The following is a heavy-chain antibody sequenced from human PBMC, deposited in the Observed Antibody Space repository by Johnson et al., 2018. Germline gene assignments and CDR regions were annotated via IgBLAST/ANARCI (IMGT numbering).Heavy chain of an antibody. Sequence: VQLQESGGGLVQPGGSLRLSCAASGFTFSSYWMHWVRQAPGKGLVWVSRINSDGSSTSYADSVKGRFTISRDNAKNTLYLQMNSLRAEDTAVYYCARGGRSIAAAGTQSYYYYYMDVWGKGTTVTVSS. CDR3: ARGGRSIAAAGTQSYYYYYMDV. J-gene: IGHJ6*03. CDR2: INSDGSST. D-gene: IGHD6-13*01. V-gene: IGHV3-74*01. CDR1: GFTFSSYW.